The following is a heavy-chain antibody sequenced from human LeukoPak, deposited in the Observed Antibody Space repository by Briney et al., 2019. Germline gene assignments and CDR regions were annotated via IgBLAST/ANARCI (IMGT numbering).Heavy chain of an antibody. CDR3: ARDVGWFRFDY. D-gene: IGHD2-15*01. Sequence: GGSLRLSCAASGFTLSSYWMTWVRQAPGKGLEWVADIKGDGSEKRCEDSAKGRFTVSRDNAKNSLYLQMNSLRVEDTAVYYCARDVGWFRFDYWGHGTLVTASS. J-gene: IGHJ4*01. CDR2: IKGDGSEK. V-gene: IGHV3-7*03. CDR1: GFTLSSYW.